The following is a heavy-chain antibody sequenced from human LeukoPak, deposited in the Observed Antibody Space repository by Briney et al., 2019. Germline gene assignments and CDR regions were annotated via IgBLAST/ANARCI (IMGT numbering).Heavy chain of an antibody. D-gene: IGHD2-2*01. CDR1: SGSISNYY. Sequence: PSETLSLTCTVSSGSISNYYWSWIRQPPGKGLEWIGYIYYSGSTNYNPSLKSRVTISVDTSKNQFSLKLSSVTAADTAVYYCAREVSCSSTSCDYYYYYMDVWGKGTTVTVSS. CDR2: IYYSGST. V-gene: IGHV4-59*01. J-gene: IGHJ6*03. CDR3: AREVSCSSTSCDYYYYYMDV.